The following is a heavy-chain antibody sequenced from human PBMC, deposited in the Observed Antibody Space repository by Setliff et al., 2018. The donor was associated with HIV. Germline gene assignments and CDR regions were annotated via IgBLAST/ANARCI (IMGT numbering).Heavy chain of an antibody. V-gene: IGHV4-31*03. Sequence: LSLTCTVSGGSISSGGYYWSWIRQHPGKGLEWIGYIYYSGSTYYNPSLKSRVTISVDTSKNQFSLKLSSVTAADTAVYYCARVALGDYEVYWGQGTLVTVSS. D-gene: IGHD4-17*01. J-gene: IGHJ4*02. CDR1: GGSISSGGYY. CDR3: ARVALGDYEVY. CDR2: IYYSGST.